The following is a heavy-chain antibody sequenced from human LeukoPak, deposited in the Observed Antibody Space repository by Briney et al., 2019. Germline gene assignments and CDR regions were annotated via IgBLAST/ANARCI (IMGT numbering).Heavy chain of an antibody. V-gene: IGHV1-46*01. CDR1: GYTFTGYY. Sequence: ASVKVSCKASGYTFTGYYMHWVRQAPGQGLEWMGIINPSGGSTSYAQKFQGRVTMTRDMSTSTVYMELSSLRSEDTAVYYCARGLGSIAYYYDSSGYFYWGQGTLVTVSS. J-gene: IGHJ4*02. D-gene: IGHD3-22*01. CDR2: INPSGGST. CDR3: ARGLGSIAYYYDSSGYFY.